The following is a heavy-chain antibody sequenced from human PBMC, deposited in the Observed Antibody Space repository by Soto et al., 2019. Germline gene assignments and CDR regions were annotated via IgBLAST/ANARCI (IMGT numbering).Heavy chain of an antibody. Sequence: PSETLCLTCAVYGGSFGGYYWSWIRQPPGKGLEWIGEINHSGSTNYNPSLKSRVTISVDTSKNQFSLKLSSVTAADTAVYYCARGRWQLPRFDYWGQGTLVTVSS. V-gene: IGHV4-34*01. CDR2: INHSGST. CDR3: ARGRWQLPRFDY. J-gene: IGHJ4*02. D-gene: IGHD1-7*01. CDR1: GGSFGGYY.